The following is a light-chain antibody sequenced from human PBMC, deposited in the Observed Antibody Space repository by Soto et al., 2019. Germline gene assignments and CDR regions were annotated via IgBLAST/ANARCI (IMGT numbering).Light chain of an antibody. CDR1: QSISTW. CDR2: KAS. J-gene: IGKJ1*01. V-gene: IGKV1-5*03. Sequence: IQMTQSPSTLSASIGDRVTITCRASQSISTWLAWYQQKPGKAPNLLIYKASYLASGAPSRFSGGGSGTEFTLTISSLQPDDFATYYCQQYNSYLWTFGQGTKVDIK. CDR3: QQYNSYLWT.